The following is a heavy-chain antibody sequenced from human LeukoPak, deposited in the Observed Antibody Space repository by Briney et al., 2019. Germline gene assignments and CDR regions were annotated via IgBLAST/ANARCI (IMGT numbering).Heavy chain of an antibody. J-gene: IGHJ4*02. CDR1: GFTVSSNS. Sequence: GGSLRLSCTVSGFTVSSNSMNWVRQAPGKGLEWVSSISSSSSYICYADSVKGRFTISRDNAKNSLYLQMNSLRAEDTAVSYCARDIQIDYWGQGTLVTVSS. V-gene: IGHV3-21*01. CDR3: ARDIQIDY. CDR2: ISSSSSYI.